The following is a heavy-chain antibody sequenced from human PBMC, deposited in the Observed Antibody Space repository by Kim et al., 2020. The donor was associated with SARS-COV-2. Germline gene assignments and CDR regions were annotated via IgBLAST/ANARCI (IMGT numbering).Heavy chain of an antibody. D-gene: IGHD3-10*01. CDR1: GFTFSSYG. Sequence: GGSLRLSCAASGFTFSSYGMHWVRQAPGKGLEWVAVISYDGSNKYYADSVKGRFTISRDNSKNTLYLQMNSLRAEDTAVYYCANVGGSGGFDYWGQGTLVTVSS. J-gene: IGHJ4*02. CDR2: ISYDGSNK. V-gene: IGHV3-30*18. CDR3: ANVGGSGGFDY.